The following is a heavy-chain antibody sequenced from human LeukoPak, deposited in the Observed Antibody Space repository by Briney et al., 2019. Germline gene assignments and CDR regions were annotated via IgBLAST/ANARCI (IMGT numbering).Heavy chain of an antibody. D-gene: IGHD4-17*01. CDR2: IRYDGSSQ. J-gene: IGHJ4*02. CDR3: TKTVGYGDYGGMGNY. Sequence: GGSLRLSCAASGFTFSTYGMHWVRQAPGKGLDGVASIRYDGSSQYYADSVKDRFTISRDNSKNTLYLQMNRLRAEDTAVYYCTKTVGYGDYGGMGNYWGQGTLVTVSS. CDR1: GFTFSTYG. V-gene: IGHV3-30*02.